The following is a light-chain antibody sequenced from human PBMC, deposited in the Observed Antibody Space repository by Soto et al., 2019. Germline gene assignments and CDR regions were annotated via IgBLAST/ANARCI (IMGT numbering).Light chain of an antibody. Sequence: IVLTQSPGTLSLSPGERATLSCRASQTGSNSYLAWYQHKPSRPPRLLIFGASDRATGIPARFSGSGSGTDFTLTISSLEADDFAVYYCQQRSTWPISFGGGTKVEI. V-gene: IGKV3D-20*02. CDR3: QQRSTWPIS. J-gene: IGKJ4*01. CDR1: QTGSNSY. CDR2: GAS.